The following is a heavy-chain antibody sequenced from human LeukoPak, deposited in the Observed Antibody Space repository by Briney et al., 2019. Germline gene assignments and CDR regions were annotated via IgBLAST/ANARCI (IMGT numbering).Heavy chain of an antibody. V-gene: IGHV4-59*01. CDR2: IYYSGST. J-gene: IGHJ4*02. Sequence: SETLSLTCTVSGGSISSYYWSWIRQPPGKGLEWVGYIYYSGSTNYNPSLKSRVTISVDTSKNQFSLKLSSVTAADTAVYYCAREGDSSASDXWGQGXLVTV. D-gene: IGHD3-22*01. CDR3: AREGDSSASDX. CDR1: GGSISSYY.